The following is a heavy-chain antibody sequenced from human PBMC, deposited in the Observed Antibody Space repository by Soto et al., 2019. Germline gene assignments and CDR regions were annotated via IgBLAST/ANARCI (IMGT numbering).Heavy chain of an antibody. J-gene: IGHJ6*02. V-gene: IGHV3-23*01. Sequence: GGSLRLSCAASGFTFSSYAMSWVRQAPGKGLEWVSAISGSGGSTYYADSVKGRFTISRDNSKNTLYLQMNSLRAEDTAVYYCAKQRGSGYDPPHGMDVWGQGTTVTVSS. CDR2: ISGSGGST. CDR3: AKQRGSGYDPPHGMDV. CDR1: GFTFSSYA. D-gene: IGHD3-3*01.